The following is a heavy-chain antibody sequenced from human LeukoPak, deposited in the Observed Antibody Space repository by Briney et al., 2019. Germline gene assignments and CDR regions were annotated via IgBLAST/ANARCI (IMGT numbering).Heavy chain of an antibody. V-gene: IGHV4-34*01. D-gene: IGHD6-6*01. CDR2: INHSGST. J-gene: IGHJ4*02. CDR3: ARVDPDSSSTLEVFDY. CDR1: GGSFSGYY. Sequence: KPPETLSLTCAVYGGSFSGYYWSWIRQPPGKGLEWIGEINHSGSTNYNPSLKSRVTISVDTSKNQFSLKLSSVTAADTAVYYCARVDPDSSSTLEVFDYWGQGTLVTVSS.